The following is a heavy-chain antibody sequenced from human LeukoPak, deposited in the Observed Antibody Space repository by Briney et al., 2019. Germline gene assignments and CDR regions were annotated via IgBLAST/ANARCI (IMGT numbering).Heavy chain of an antibody. CDR1: GFTFSSYA. J-gene: IGHJ4*02. D-gene: IGHD3-22*01. V-gene: IGHV3-23*01. CDR2: ISGSGGST. CDR3: AKDSFHYYDSSGYYYPGDY. Sequence: PGGSLRLSCAASGFTFSSYAMSWVRQAPGKGLEWVSAISGSGGSTYYADSVKGRFTISRDNSKNALYLQMNSLRAEDTAVYYCAKDSFHYYDSSGYYYPGDYWGQGTLVTVSS.